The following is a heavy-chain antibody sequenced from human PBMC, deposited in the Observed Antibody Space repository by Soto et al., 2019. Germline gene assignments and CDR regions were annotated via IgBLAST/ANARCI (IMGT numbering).Heavy chain of an antibody. CDR3: ARLPADYYDSTSYVDY. V-gene: IGHV4-39*01. Sequence: SQTLSLTCTVSGGSISSSSYYWGWIRQPPGKGLEWIGSIYYSGSTYYNPSRKSRVTISVDTSKNQFSLPLSSVTAADTAVYYCARLPADYYDSTSYVDYRGPGTLVT. CDR2: IYYSGST. J-gene: IGHJ4*02. CDR1: GGSISSSSYY. D-gene: IGHD3-22*01.